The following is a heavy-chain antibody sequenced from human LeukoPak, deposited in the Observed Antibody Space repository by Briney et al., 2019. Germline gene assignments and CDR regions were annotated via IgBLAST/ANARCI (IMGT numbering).Heavy chain of an antibody. CDR3: ARGVSSSWYGDFDY. V-gene: IGHV4-59*01. CDR1: GGSISSYY. D-gene: IGHD6-13*01. J-gene: IGHJ4*02. CDR2: ISYSGST. Sequence: KTSETLSLTCTVSGGSISSYYWSWIRQPPGKGLEWIGYISYSGSTNYNPSLKSRVTISIDTSKNQFSLKLSSVTAADTAVYYCARGVSSSWYGDFDYWGQGTLVTVSS.